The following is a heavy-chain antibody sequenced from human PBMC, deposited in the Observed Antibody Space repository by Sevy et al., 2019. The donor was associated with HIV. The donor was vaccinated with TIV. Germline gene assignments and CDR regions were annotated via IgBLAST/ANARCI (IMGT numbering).Heavy chain of an antibody. Sequence: GGSLRLSCAASGFIFSNYAMTWVRQAPGRGVEWVAIISADGGVKYYADSVKGRFTISRDNSDNTLSLQMNSLRTEESALYYCARENYYDSTSLGSFDAWGQGTMVTVSS. CDR3: ARENYYDSTSLGSFDA. J-gene: IGHJ3*01. CDR1: GFIFSNYA. CDR2: ISADGGVK. D-gene: IGHD3-22*01. V-gene: IGHV3-30-3*01.